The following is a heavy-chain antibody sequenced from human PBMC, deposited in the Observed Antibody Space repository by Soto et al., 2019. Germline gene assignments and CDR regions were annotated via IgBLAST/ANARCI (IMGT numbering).Heavy chain of an antibody. CDR2: IDWDDDK. J-gene: IGHJ4*02. V-gene: IGHV2-70*01. CDR1: GFSLSTSGMC. Sequence: SGPTLVNPTQTLTLTCTFSGFSLSTSGMCASWIRQPPGKALEWLALIDWDDDKYYSTSLKTRLTISKDTSKNQVVLTMTNMDPVDTATYYCARIPIGATMIDEWYFDYWGQGTLVTVSS. CDR3: ARIPIGATMIDEWYFDY. D-gene: IGHD3-22*01.